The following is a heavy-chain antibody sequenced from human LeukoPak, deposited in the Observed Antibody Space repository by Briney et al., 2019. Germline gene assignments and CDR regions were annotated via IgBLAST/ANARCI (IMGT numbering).Heavy chain of an antibody. J-gene: IGHJ5*02. CDR1: GYTFTSYG. CDR3: ARQPYCSSTSCYAGDNWFDP. D-gene: IGHD2-2*01. Sequence: ASVKVSCKASGYTFTSYGISWVRQAPGQGREWMGWISAYNGNTNYAQKLQGRVTMTTDTSTSTAYMELRSLRSDDTAVYYCARQPYCSSTSCYAGDNWFDPWGQGTLVTVSS. V-gene: IGHV1-18*01. CDR2: ISAYNGNT.